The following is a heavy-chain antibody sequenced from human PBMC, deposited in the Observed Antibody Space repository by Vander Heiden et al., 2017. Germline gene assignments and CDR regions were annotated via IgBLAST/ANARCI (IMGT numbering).Heavy chain of an antibody. J-gene: IGHJ4*02. CDR3: CEYCAGDCHPSGY. CDR1: GFTFSASN. V-gene: IGHV3-73*02. Sequence: EVQLVESGGGLVQPGGSLKLSGAVSGFTFSASNIHWVRQASGKGLEWVGLIRSKAHNYATAYTASVKGSFTISRDDSKDTAYLQMNSLKTEDTAVYYCCEYCAGDCHPSGYWGQGTLVTVSS. CDR2: IRSKAHNYAT. D-gene: IGHD2-21*02.